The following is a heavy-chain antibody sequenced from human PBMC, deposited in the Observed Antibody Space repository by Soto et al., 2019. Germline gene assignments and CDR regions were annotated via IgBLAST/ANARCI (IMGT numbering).Heavy chain of an antibody. Sequence: GGSLRLSCGACGFTFSSYSMNWVCQAPGKGLEWVSSISSSSSYIYYADSVKGRFTISRDNAKNSLYLQMNSLRAEDTAVYYCARDKLDYDFWSGYSNDAFDIWGQGTMVTVSS. J-gene: IGHJ3*02. CDR2: ISSSSSYI. V-gene: IGHV3-21*01. D-gene: IGHD3-3*01. CDR1: GFTFSSYS. CDR3: ARDKLDYDFWSGYSNDAFDI.